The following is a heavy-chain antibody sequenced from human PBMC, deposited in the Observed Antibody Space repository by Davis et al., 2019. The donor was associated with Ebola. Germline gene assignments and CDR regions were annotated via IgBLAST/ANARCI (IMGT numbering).Heavy chain of an antibody. Sequence: MPGGSLRLSCTVSGGSISSSSYYWGWIRQPPGKGLEWIGSIYYSGSTYYNPSLKSRVTISVDTSKNQFSLKLSSVTAADTAVYYCARRAPVVREWYNWFDPWGQGTLVTVSS. CDR3: ARRAPVVREWYNWFDP. J-gene: IGHJ5*02. CDR2: IYYSGST. CDR1: GGSISSSSYY. V-gene: IGHV4-39*01. D-gene: IGHD3-10*01.